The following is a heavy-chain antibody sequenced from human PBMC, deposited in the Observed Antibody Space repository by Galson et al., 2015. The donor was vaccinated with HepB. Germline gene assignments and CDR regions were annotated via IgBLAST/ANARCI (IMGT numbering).Heavy chain of an antibody. CDR3: ARQGTGSSYYGTWFDP. CDR2: ISYSGST. Sequence: ETLSLTCTVSGGSISSTNYYWGWIRQPPGKGLEWIGSISYSGSTYYNPSLKSRVTISVDTSKNQLSLRLSSVTAPDTAVYYCARQGTGSSYYGTWFDPWGQGTLVTVTS. D-gene: IGHD1-26*01. V-gene: IGHV4-39*01. CDR1: GGSISSTNYY. J-gene: IGHJ5*02.